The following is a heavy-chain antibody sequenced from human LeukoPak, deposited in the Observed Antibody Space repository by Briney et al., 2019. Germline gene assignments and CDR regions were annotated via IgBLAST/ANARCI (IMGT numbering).Heavy chain of an antibody. Sequence: SESLSLTCTVSGGSISSGSYYWTWIRQPAGMGLEWIGRIYSSGRTNYNPSLKSRLTLSVDTSKNQFSLQVSSVTAADTAVYYCARESYYGPITYWGQGTLVTVSS. V-gene: IGHV4-61*02. CDR3: ARESYYGPITY. CDR1: GGSISSGSYY. CDR2: IYSSGRT. D-gene: IGHD3-10*01. J-gene: IGHJ4*02.